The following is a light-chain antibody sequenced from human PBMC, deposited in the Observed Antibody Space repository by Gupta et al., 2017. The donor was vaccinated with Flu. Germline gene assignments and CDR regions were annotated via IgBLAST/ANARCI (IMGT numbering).Light chain of an antibody. CDR1: NSNIGAHYY. V-gene: IGLV1-40*01. CDR3: QSYDTGLSANV. CDR2: GST. Sequence: QSVLTQPPSVARAAGKTVTISCTGINSNIGAHYYVHWYQQLPGTAPKLLIYGSTNRPSGVPDRFSGSKSGTSASLAITGLQAEDEADYYCQSYDTGLSANVFGGGTKVTVL. J-gene: IGLJ2*01.